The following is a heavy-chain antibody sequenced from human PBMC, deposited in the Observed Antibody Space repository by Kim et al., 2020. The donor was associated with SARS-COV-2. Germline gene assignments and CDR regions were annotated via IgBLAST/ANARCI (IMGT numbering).Heavy chain of an antibody. CDR1: GYSFTSYW. CDR3: ARLSGYCSSTSCRRDWYFDL. CDR2: IDPSDSYT. V-gene: IGHV5-10-1*01. Sequence: GESLKISCKGSGYSFTSYWISWVRQMPGKGLEWMGRIDPSDSYTNYSPSFQGHVTISADKSISTAYLQWSSLKASDTAMYYCARLSGYCSSTSCRRDWYFDLWGRGTLVTVSS. D-gene: IGHD2-2*01. J-gene: IGHJ2*01.